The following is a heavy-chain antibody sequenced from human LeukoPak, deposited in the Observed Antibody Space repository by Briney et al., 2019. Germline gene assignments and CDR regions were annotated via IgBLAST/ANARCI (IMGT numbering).Heavy chain of an antibody. CDR2: IIPILGIA. J-gene: IGHJ6*02. D-gene: IGHD6-13*01. Sequence: GSSVKVSCKASGGTFSSYAISWVRQAPGQGLEWMGRIIPILGIANYAQKFQGRVTITADKSTSTAYMELSSLRSEDTAVYYCARDRVNSSSWYILYYYYYGMDVWGQGTTVTVSS. V-gene: IGHV1-69*04. CDR1: GGTFSSYA. CDR3: ARDRVNSSSWYILYYYYYGMDV.